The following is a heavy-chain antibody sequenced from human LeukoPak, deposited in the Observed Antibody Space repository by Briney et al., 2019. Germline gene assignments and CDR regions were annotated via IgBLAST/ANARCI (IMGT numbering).Heavy chain of an antibody. J-gene: IGHJ5*02. CDR3: ARDACSSTICQAGGNWFDP. V-gene: IGHV1-18*01. Sequence: GASVKVSCKASGYTFTSYGISWVRQAPGQGLEWMGWITGYNGNTNYAQKVQGRVTMTRDTSTNIVYMELSSLRSEDTAVYFCARDACSSTICQAGGNWFDPWGQGTLVIVS. CDR2: ITGYNGNT. D-gene: IGHD2-2*01. CDR1: GYTFTSYG.